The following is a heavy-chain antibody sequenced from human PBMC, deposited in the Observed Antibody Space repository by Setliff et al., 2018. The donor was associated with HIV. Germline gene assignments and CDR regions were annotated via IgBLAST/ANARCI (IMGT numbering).Heavy chain of an antibody. V-gene: IGHV1-69*13. CDR2: IIPLFPTS. Sequence: SVKVSCKASGGTFNTYAISWVRQAPGQGLEWMGGIIPLFPTSTYAQKFQGRVTMTADESTSTTYMDLNNLRSEDTAVYYCAREPPYFGSGSRPVAFDIWGQGTMVTVSS. CDR1: GGTFNTYA. CDR3: AREPPYFGSGSRPVAFDI. J-gene: IGHJ3*02. D-gene: IGHD3-10*01.